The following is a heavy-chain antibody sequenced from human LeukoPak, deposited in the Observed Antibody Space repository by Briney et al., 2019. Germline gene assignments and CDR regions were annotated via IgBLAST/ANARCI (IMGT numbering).Heavy chain of an antibody. J-gene: IGHJ4*02. V-gene: IGHV3-23*01. CDR1: GFTFRTYA. CDR2: ISGSGNGT. CDR3: AKRTMSAFDS. Sequence: GGFLRLSCTASGFTFRTYAMNWVRQAPGKGLEWLSGISGSGNGTYYADSVKGRFIISRDNSKNMVYLQMNSLTVEDTATYYCAKRTMSAFDSWGQGTLLIVSS.